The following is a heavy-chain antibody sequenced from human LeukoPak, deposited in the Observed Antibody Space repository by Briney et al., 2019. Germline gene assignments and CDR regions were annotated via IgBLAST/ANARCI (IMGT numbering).Heavy chain of an antibody. D-gene: IGHD2-15*01. CDR2: ISSSGSTI. V-gene: IGHV3-48*03. CDR1: GFTFSSYE. CDR3: AGYCSGASCYLPPT. Sequence: AGGSLRLSCAASGFTFSSYEMNWVRQAPGKGLEWVSYISSSGSTIYYADSVKGRFTISRDNAKNSLYLQMNSLRAEDTAVYYCAGYCSGASCYLPPTWGQGTLVTVSS. J-gene: IGHJ4*02.